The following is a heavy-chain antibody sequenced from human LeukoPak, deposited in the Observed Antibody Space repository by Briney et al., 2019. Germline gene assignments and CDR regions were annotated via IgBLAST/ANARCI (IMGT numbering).Heavy chain of an antibody. J-gene: IGHJ5*02. Sequence: GGSLRLSCAASGFTFSNYWMTWVRQAPGKGLEWVANIKQDGSEKNYVDSVTGRFTISRDNAKNSLYLQMNSLRAEDTAVYYCARLDYYGDYPWGQGTLVTVSS. V-gene: IGHV3-7*01. CDR1: GFTFSNYW. D-gene: IGHD4-17*01. CDR3: ARLDYYGDYP. CDR2: IKQDGSEK.